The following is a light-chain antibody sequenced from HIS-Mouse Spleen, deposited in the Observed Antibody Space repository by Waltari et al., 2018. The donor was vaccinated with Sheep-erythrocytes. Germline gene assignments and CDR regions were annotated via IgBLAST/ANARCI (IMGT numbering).Light chain of an antibody. V-gene: IGKV1-33*01. CDR1: QDISNY. J-gene: IGKJ3*01. Sequence: DIQMTQSPSSLSASVGDRVTITCQASQDISNYLNWYQQKPGKAPKLLIYDASNLETVVPSRFSGSGSGTDFTFTISSLQPEDIATYYCQQYENLPPFTFGPGTKVDIK. CDR2: DAS. CDR3: QQYENLPPFT.